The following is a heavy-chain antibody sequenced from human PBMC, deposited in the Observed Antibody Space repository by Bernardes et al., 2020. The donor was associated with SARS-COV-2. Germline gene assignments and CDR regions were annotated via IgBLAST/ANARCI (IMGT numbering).Heavy chain of an antibody. V-gene: IGHV1-2*02. CDR3: ARDLDRLYSGSRTDAFDI. CDR1: GYTLSDYY. CDR2: INPPSGGT. Sequence: ASVKVSCKASGYTLSDYYMHWVRQAPGQGLEWMGWINPPSGGTNYAQQFQGRVTVTRDTSISTAYMELSRLTSDDTAVYYCARDLDRLYSGSRTDAFDIWGQGTMVTVSS. J-gene: IGHJ3*02. D-gene: IGHD1-26*01.